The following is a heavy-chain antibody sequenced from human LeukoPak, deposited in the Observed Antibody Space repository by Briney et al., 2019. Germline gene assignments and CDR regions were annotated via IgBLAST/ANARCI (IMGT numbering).Heavy chain of an antibody. J-gene: IGHJ3*02. Sequence: GASVKVSCKASGGTFSSYAISWVRQAPRQGLEWMGGIIPIFGTANYAQKFQGRVTITTDESTSTAYMELSSLRSEDTAVYYCARDLRRTSARNDAFDIWGQGTMVTVSS. D-gene: IGHD1-14*01. CDR3: ARDLRRTSARNDAFDI. CDR1: GGTFSSYA. CDR2: IIPIFGTA. V-gene: IGHV1-69*05.